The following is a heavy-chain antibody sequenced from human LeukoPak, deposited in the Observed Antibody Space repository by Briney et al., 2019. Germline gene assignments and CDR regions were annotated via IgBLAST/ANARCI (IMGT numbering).Heavy chain of an antibody. Sequence: SVKVSCKASGGTFSSYAISWVRQAPGQGLEWMGGIIPIFGTANYAQKFQGRVTITADESTSTAYMEPSSLRSEDTAVYYCARVGYYNKAHWFDPWGQGTLVTVSS. D-gene: IGHD3-10*01. J-gene: IGHJ5*02. CDR3: ARVGYYNKAHWFDP. V-gene: IGHV1-69*13. CDR1: GGTFSSYA. CDR2: IIPIFGTA.